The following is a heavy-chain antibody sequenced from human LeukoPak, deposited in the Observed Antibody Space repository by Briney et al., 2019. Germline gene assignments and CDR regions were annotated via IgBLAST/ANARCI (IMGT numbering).Heavy chain of an antibody. CDR3: AKQMYSSRSPFDY. CDR2: ISSSSSYI. V-gene: IGHV3-21*04. CDR1: GFTFSSYS. Sequence: GGSLRLSCAASGFTFSSYSMNWVRQAPGKGLEWVSSISSSSSYIYYADSVKGRFTISRDNSKNSLYLQMNSLRTEDTALYYCAKQMYSSRSPFDYWGQGTLVTVSS. D-gene: IGHD6-13*01. J-gene: IGHJ4*02.